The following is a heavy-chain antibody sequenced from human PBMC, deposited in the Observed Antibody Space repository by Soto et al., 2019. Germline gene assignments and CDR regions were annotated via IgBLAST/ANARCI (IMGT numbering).Heavy chain of an antibody. CDR2: IYHSGST. CDR1: GGPISGYY. V-gene: IGHV4-38-2*02. J-gene: IGHJ5*02. D-gene: IGHD3-3*01. Sequence: ETLSLTCTVSGGPISGYYWGWIRQPPGKGLEWIGSIYHSGSTYYNPSLKSRVTISVDTSKNQFSLKLSSVTAADTAVYYCARANGDPYYDFWSGYGFDPWGQGTLVTVSS. CDR3: ARANGDPYYDFWSGYGFDP.